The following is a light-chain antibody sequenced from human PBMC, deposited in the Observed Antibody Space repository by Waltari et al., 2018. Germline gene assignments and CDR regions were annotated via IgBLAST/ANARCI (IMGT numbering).Light chain of an antibody. CDR2: WAS. J-gene: IGKJ2*01. Sequence: VMTQSPDSLVVSLGERATINCQSRQGLFYNSINKNYLAWYQQKAGQPPKLLIYWASTRESGVPDRFSGSGSGTDFTLTISSLQAEDVAVYYCQQYYSTPQTFGQGTKLEIK. CDR3: QQYYSTPQT. V-gene: IGKV4-1*01. CDR1: QGLFYNSINKNY.